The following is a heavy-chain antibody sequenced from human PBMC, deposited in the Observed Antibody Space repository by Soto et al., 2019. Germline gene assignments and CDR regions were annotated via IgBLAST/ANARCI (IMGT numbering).Heavy chain of an antibody. CDR3: ARLKDYYDSSGYAVHFDY. D-gene: IGHD3-22*01. Sequence: GESLKISCKGSGYSFTSYWIGWVRQVPGKGLEWMGIIYPGDSDTRYSPSFQGQVTISADKSISTAYLQWSSLKASDTAMYYCARLKDYYDSSGYAVHFDYWGQGTLVTVSS. V-gene: IGHV5-51*01. CDR1: GYSFTSYW. CDR2: IYPGDSDT. J-gene: IGHJ4*02.